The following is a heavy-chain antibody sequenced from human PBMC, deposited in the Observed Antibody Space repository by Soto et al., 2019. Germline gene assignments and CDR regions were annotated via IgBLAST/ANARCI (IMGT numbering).Heavy chain of an antibody. Sequence: ASVKVSCKASGYTFTGYFMHWVRQAPGQGLELMGWINPNSGATKYAQKFQGRVTLSRDTSINTAYMELSALRSDDTAVYYCARGGGTILAPLPWGQGTLVTVYS. V-gene: IGHV1-2*02. J-gene: IGHJ5*02. D-gene: IGHD3-3*01. CDR3: ARGGGTILAPLP. CDR2: INPNSGAT. CDR1: GYTFTGYF.